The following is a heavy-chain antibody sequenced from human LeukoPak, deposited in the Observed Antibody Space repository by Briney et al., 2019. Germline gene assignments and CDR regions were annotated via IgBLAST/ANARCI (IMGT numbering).Heavy chain of an antibody. CDR1: GSTFSNFD. CDR3: AKGRGGFSSGWYYDY. D-gene: IGHD6-19*01. Sequence: GGSLRLSCAVSGSTFSNFDMSWVRQAPGRGLEWVSGITGSGITTYYAGSVKGRFTISRDNSKNTLYLQMNSLRVEDTAMYYCAKGRGGFSSGWYYDYWGQGTLVTVSS. J-gene: IGHJ4*02. CDR2: ITGSGITT. V-gene: IGHV3-23*01.